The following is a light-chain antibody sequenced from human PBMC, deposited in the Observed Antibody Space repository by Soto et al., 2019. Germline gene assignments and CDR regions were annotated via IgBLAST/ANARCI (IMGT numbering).Light chain of an antibody. J-gene: IGKJ4*01. CDR2: AAS. CDR3: QQSYSTPLT. CDR1: QSISSY. Sequence: IQMTQSPSSLSASVRDRVTITSRASQSISSYLNWYQQKPGKAPKLLIYAASSLQSGVPSRFSGSGSGTDFTLTISSLQPEDFATYYCQQSYSTPLTVGGGTKVDIK. V-gene: IGKV1-39*01.